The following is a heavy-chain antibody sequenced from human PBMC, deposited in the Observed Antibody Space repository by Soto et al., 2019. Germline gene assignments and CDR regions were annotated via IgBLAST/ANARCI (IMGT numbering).Heavy chain of an antibody. CDR1: GYTFTSYD. Sequence: GASVKVSCKASGYTFTSYDINWVRQATGQGLEWMGWMNPNSGNTGYAQKFQGRVTMTRNTSISTAYMELSSLRSEDTAVYYCARGPLLDTTLYYYYGMDVWGQGTTVTVSS. V-gene: IGHV1-8*01. D-gene: IGHD5-18*01. CDR2: MNPNSGNT. CDR3: ARGPLLDTTLYYYYGMDV. J-gene: IGHJ6*02.